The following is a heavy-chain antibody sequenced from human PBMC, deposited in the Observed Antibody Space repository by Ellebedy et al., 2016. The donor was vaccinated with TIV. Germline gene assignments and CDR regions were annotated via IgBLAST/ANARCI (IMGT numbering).Heavy chain of an antibody. CDR1: GYTFTSFD. D-gene: IGHD6-6*01. V-gene: IGHV1-8*01. J-gene: IGHJ6*03. CDR2: MNPNSGNT. Sequence: ASVKVSXXATGYTFTSFDINWVRQATGQGLEWMGWMNPNSGNTGYAQKFQGRVTMTRNTSISTAYMELSSLTSEDTAVYYCARAPLVIAARDYYYYYYMDVWGKGTTATVSS. CDR3: ARAPLVIAARDYYYYYYMDV.